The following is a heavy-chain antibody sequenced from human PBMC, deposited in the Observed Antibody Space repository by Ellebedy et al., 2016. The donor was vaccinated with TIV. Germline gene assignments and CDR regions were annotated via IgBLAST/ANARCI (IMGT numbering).Heavy chain of an antibody. J-gene: IGHJ4*02. D-gene: IGHD1-7*01. CDR3: AKDGGYYNWNYYYFDY. Sequence: GESLKISCVASGFIFNSYGMHWVRQAPGKGLEWVALISYDGSNKHYADSVKGRFTISRDNSKNTLSLQMSSLRAEDTAVYYCAKDGGYYNWNYYYFDYWGQGTLVTVSS. CDR1: GFIFNSYG. V-gene: IGHV3-30*18. CDR2: ISYDGSNK.